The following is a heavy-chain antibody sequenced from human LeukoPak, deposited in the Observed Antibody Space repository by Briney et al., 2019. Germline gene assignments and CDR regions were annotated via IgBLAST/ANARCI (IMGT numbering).Heavy chain of an antibody. CDR3: TRDTQSHFDY. V-gene: IGHV3-74*01. CDR1: GFTFSSYW. J-gene: IGHJ4*02. Sequence: GGSLRLSCAASGFTFSSYWMHWVRQAPGKGLVWVLCIDSSGSNTYYADSVKGRFTISRDNAKNTLYLQMNSLRAEDTAVYYCTRDTQSHFDYWGQGTLVTVSS. CDR2: IDSSGSNT.